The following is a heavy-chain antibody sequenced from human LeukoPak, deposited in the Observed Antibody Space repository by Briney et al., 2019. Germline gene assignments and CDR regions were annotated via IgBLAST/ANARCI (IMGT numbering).Heavy chain of an antibody. V-gene: IGHV3-30*03. J-gene: IGHJ4*02. CDR2: ISYDGSNK. CDR3: AREDERAAAGTGFDY. D-gene: IGHD6-13*01. CDR1: GFTFSSYS. Sequence: PGGSLRLSCAASGFTFSSYSMNWVRQAPGKGLEWVAVISYDGSNKYYADSVKGRFTISRDNSKNTLYLQMNSLRAEDTAVYYCAREDERAAAGTGFDYWGQGTLVTVSS.